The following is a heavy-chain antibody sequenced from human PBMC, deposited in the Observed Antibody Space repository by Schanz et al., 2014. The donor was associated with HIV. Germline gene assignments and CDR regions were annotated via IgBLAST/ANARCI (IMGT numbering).Heavy chain of an antibody. CDR1: GFIFSDYG. J-gene: IGHJ4*02. D-gene: IGHD7-27*01. CDR3: ARNWGWGFDF. V-gene: IGHV3-21*01. CDR2: ISESGGRS. Sequence: VQLVESGGGVVQPGRSLKVSCVVSGFIFSDYGIHWVRQAPGKGLEWVSSISESGGRSYYADSVKGRFTISRDNAQNSVYLQMNSLRAEDTAVYYCARNWGWGFDFGGQGTLVTVSS.